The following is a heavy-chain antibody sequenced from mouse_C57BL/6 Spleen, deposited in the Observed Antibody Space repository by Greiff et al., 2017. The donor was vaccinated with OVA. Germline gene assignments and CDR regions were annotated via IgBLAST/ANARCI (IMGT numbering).Heavy chain of an antibody. CDR1: GYAFTNYL. D-gene: IGHD1-1*01. CDR2: ITPGSCGT. Sequence: QVQLQQSGAELVRPGTSVKVSCKASGYAFTNYLIEWVKQRPGRGLEWMGEITPGSCGTNYNEEFKGKATLTADKSSSTAYMQLSSLASEDSAVYCCAGASITLVATRYFDGWGTGTTVTVSS. CDR3: AGASITLVATRYFDG. J-gene: IGHJ1*03. V-gene: IGHV1-54*01.